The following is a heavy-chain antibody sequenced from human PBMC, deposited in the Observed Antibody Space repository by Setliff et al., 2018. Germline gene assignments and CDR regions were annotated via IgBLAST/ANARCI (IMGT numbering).Heavy chain of an antibody. V-gene: IGHV1-18*01. CDR3: ARERAYDGINYYGMDV. CDR1: GYTFHDYA. D-gene: IGHD3-22*01. Sequence: ASVKVSCKTSGYTFHDYAISWVRQAPGQGLQWMGWISADNGHTKNVQEFQGRVTMTTDTTTSTAYMELRSLRSDDTAVYYCARERAYDGINYYGMDVWGQGTTVTVSS. J-gene: IGHJ6*01. CDR2: ISADNGHT.